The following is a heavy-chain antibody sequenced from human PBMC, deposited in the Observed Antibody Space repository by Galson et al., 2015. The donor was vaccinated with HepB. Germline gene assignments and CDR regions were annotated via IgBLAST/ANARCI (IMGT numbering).Heavy chain of an antibody. CDR3: ARDVGSSGWTHEYYFDY. V-gene: IGHV3-21*01. CDR2: ISSSSSYI. CDR1: GFTFSSYS. D-gene: IGHD6-19*01. J-gene: IGHJ4*02. Sequence: SLRLSCAASGFTFSSYSMNWVRQAPGKGLEWVSSISSSSSYIYYADSVKGRFTISRDNAKNSLYLQMNSLRAEDTAVYYCARDVGSSGWTHEYYFDYWGQETLVTVSS.